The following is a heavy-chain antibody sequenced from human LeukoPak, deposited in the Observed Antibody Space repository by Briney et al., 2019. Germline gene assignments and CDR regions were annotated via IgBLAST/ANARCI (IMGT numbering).Heavy chain of an antibody. J-gene: IGHJ6*03. CDR1: GFTFTTYG. CDR2: ISFDGSEK. Sequence: GGSLRLSCAASGFTFTTYGMHWVRQAPGKGLEWVALISFDGSEKYYAESVKGRFTISRDNSKNTLYLQMNSLRAEDTAVYYCAKVGRSDTAMVKEYYYYYYMDVWGKGTTVTVSS. D-gene: IGHD5-18*01. CDR3: AKVGRSDTAMVKEYYYYYYMDV. V-gene: IGHV3-30*18.